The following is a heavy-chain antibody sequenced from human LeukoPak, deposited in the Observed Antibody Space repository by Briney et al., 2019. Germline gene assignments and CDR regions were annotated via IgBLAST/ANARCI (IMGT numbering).Heavy chain of an antibody. V-gene: IGHV3-23*01. D-gene: IGHD6-13*01. Sequence: PGGSLRLSCAASGFTVSSNYMSWVRQAPGKGLEWVSAISGSGGSTYYADSVKGRFTISRDNSKNTLYLQMNSLRAEDTAVYYCAKGGGVAAAGTPPGYWGQGTLVTVSS. CDR2: ISGSGGST. CDR1: GFTVSSNY. J-gene: IGHJ4*02. CDR3: AKGGGVAAAGTPPGY.